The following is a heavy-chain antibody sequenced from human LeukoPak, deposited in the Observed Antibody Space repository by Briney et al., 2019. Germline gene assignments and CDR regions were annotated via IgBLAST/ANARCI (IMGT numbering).Heavy chain of an antibody. J-gene: IGHJ4*02. CDR2: ITPYNGNT. Sequence: ASVKVSCKASGYTFSSYGISWVRQAPGQGLEWMGWITPYNGNTNYAQKFQGRVTMTTDIPTTTVYMDLRSLRSDDTAVYYCARGSPGYHYDSSGYYAAQLDYWGQGTLVTVSS. D-gene: IGHD3-22*01. CDR1: GYTFSSYG. CDR3: ARGSPGYHYDSSGYYAAQLDY. V-gene: IGHV1-18*01.